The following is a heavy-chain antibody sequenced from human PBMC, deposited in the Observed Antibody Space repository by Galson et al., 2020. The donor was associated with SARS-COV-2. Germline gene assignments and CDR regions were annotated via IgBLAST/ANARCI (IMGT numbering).Heavy chain of an antibody. V-gene: IGHV3-30*04. D-gene: IGHD5-12*01. CDR1: GFTFSSYA. Sequence: GGSLRLSCAASGFTFSSYAMHWVRQAPGKGLEWVAAIPYNGSNKYYADSVKGRFTISRDNSKNTLYLQMNSLRAEDTAVYYCARDSVPARDGYNNVVYWGEGTLVTVSS. CDR3: ARDSVPARDGYNNVVY. CDR2: IPYNGSNK. J-gene: IGHJ4*02.